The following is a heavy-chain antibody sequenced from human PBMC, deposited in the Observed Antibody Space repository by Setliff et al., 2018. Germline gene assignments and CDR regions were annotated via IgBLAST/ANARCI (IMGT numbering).Heavy chain of an antibody. CDR2: INPSGGST. J-gene: IGHJ4*02. CDR3: ARSPTSPMVRGETQLDY. V-gene: IGHV1-46*01. D-gene: IGHD3-10*01. Sequence: GASVKVSCKASGYTFTSYYMHWVRQAPGQGLEWMGIINPSGGSTSYAQKFQGRVTITTDESTSTAYMELSSLRSEDTAVYYCARSPTSPMVRGETQLDYWGQGTLVTVSS. CDR1: GYTFTSYY.